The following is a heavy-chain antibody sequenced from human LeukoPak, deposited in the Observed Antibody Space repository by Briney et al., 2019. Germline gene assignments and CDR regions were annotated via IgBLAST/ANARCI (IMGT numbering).Heavy chain of an antibody. D-gene: IGHD3-9*01. CDR3: ARETDILTGYNDY. CDR1: GFTFSDYY. J-gene: IGHJ4*02. Sequence: GRSLRLSCAASGFTFSDYYMSWIRQAPGKGLEWVSYISSSSSYTNYADSVKGRFTISRDNAKNSLYLQMNSLRAEDTAVYYCARETDILTGYNDYWGQGTLVTVSS. V-gene: IGHV3-11*06. CDR2: ISSSSSYT.